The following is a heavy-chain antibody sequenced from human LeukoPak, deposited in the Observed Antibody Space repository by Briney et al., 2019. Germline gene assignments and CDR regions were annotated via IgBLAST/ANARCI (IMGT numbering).Heavy chain of an antibody. CDR2: IYWDDDK. D-gene: IGHD3-10*01. Sequence: SGPTLVKPTQTLTLTCTFSGFLLSTSGVGVGWIRQPPGKALEWLALIYWDDDKRYSPSLKSRLTITKDTSKNQVVLTMTNMDPVDTATYYCAHRERDYYGSGSYIFWGQGTLVTVSS. CDR1: GFLLSTSGVG. CDR3: AHRERDYYGSGSYIF. J-gene: IGHJ4*02. V-gene: IGHV2-5*02.